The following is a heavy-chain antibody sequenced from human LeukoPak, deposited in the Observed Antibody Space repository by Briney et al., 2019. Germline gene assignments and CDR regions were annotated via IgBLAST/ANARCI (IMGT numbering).Heavy chain of an antibody. Sequence: GESLRLSCAASGFTFSSYWMHWVRQAPGKGLVWVSRINSDGSSTSYADSVKGRFTISRDNAKNTLYLQMNSLRAEDTAVYYCASSYYYDSSGYWPFDYWGQGTLVTVSS. J-gene: IGHJ4*02. D-gene: IGHD3-22*01. CDR3: ASSYYYDSSGYWPFDY. V-gene: IGHV3-74*01. CDR2: INSDGSST. CDR1: GFTFSSYW.